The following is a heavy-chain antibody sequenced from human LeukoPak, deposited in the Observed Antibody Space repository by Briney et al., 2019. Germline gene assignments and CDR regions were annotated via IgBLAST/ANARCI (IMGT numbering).Heavy chain of an antibody. CDR1: GFTFSSYS. CDR2: ISSSSSTI. CDR3: ARANHVDTAMVLYYYYYGMDV. J-gene: IGHJ6*02. D-gene: IGHD5-18*01. V-gene: IGHV3-48*02. Sequence: QSGGSLRLSCAASGFTFSSYSMNWVRQAPGKGLEWVSYISSSSSTIYYADSVKGRFTISRDNAKNSLYLQMNSLRDEDTAVYYCARANHVDTAMVLYYYYYGMDVWGQGTTVTVSS.